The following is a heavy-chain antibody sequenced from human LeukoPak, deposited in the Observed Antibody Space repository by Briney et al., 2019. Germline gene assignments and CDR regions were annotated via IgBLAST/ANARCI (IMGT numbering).Heavy chain of an antibody. V-gene: IGHV3-30*04. Sequence: PGGSLSLSCAASGFTFSSYAMQWVRQAPGKGLEWVAVISYDGSNKYYADSVKGRFTISRDNSKNTLYLQMNSLRAEDTAVYYCARDHLRYFDWLLPGYWGQGTLVTVSS. CDR2: ISYDGSNK. J-gene: IGHJ4*02. D-gene: IGHD3-9*01. CDR3: ARDHLRYFDWLLPGY. CDR1: GFTFSSYA.